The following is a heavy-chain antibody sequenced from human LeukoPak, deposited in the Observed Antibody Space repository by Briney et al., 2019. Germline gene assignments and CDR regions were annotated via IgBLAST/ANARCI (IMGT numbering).Heavy chain of an antibody. J-gene: IGHJ5*02. CDR3: ARAGYDFWSGYSNRPSFGNWFDP. V-gene: IGHV3-64*01. CDR1: GFTFSSYA. Sequence: GGSLRLSCAASGFTFSSYAMHWVRQAPGKGLEYVSAISSNGGSTYYANSVKGRFTISRDNSKNTLHLQMGSLRAEDMAVYYCARAGYDFWSGYSNRPSFGNWFDPWGQGTLVTVSS. D-gene: IGHD3-3*01. CDR2: ISSNGGST.